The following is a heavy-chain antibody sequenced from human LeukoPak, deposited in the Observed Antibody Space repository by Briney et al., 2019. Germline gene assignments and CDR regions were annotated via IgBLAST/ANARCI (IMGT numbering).Heavy chain of an antibody. CDR1: GFTVSSNH. CDR2: IKQDGSEK. J-gene: IGHJ4*02. D-gene: IGHD3-10*01. Sequence: GGSLRLTCAASGFTVSSNHMSWDRQAPGKGLEWVANIKQDGSEKYYVDSVKGRFTISRDNAKNSLYLQMNSLRAEDTAVYYCARDQFGESLDCWGQGTLVTVSS. CDR3: ARDQFGESLDC. V-gene: IGHV3-7*01.